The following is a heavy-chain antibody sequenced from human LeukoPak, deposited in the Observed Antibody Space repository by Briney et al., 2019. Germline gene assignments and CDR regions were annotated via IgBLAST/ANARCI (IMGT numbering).Heavy chain of an antibody. CDR1: GLTFTNTA. CDR2: IWYDGSNK. D-gene: IGHD6-19*01. J-gene: IGHJ4*02. CDR3: ARDPLMSGWGLGVFDY. V-gene: IGHV3-33*08. Sequence: GGSLRLSCVASGLTFTNTAMSWVRQAPGKGLEWVAVIWYDGSNKYYADSVKGRFTISRDNSKNTLYLQMNSLRAEDTAVYYCARDPLMSGWGLGVFDYWGQGTLVTVSS.